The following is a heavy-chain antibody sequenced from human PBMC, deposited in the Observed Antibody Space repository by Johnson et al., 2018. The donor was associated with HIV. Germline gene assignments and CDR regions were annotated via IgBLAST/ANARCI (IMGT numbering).Heavy chain of an antibody. V-gene: IGHV3-9*01. Sequence: VQLVESGGGLVQPGRSLRLSCAASGFTFNDYAMHWVRQVPGKGLEWVSGISWNSENIAYADSVRGRFTISRDNAENTLYLQMDSLRAEDTAVYYCARGDPPNVFDIWGQGTMVTVSS. CDR1: GFTFNDYA. J-gene: IGHJ3*02. CDR2: ISWNSENI. CDR3: ARGDPPNVFDI.